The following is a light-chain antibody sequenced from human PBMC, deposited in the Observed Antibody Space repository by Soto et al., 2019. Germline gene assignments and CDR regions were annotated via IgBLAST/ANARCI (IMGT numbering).Light chain of an antibody. J-gene: IGKJ1*01. CDR3: QQYGSAPST. CDR1: QRFGSSN. Sequence: EIVLTQSPGTLSLSPGERGTLSCRASQRFGSSNLAWYQQKPGQAPRLLIYSTSSRATGIPDRFSGSGSGTDFTLTISRLEPEDFAVYYCQQYGSAPSTFGQGTKVDIK. V-gene: IGKV3-20*01. CDR2: STS.